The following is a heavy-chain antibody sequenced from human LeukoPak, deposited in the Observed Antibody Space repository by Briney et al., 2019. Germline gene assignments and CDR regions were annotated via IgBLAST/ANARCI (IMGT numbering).Heavy chain of an antibody. J-gene: IGHJ5*02. CDR3: ARQETVWLHLNWFDP. CDR2: INHSGST. Sequence: SETLSLACAVYGESFSGYYWSWISQPPGKGLEGIWEINHSGSTNYNPSLKSRVTISVDTSKNQFSLKLSSVTAADTAVYYCARQETVWLHLNWFDPWRQGTLVTVSS. V-gene: IGHV4-34*01. D-gene: IGHD5-24*01. CDR1: GESFSGYY.